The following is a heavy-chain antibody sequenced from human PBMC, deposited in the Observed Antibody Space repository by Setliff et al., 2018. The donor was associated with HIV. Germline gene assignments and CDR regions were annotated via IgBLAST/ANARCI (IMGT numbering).Heavy chain of an antibody. CDR1: GGSISSGTYY. D-gene: IGHD3-10*01. CDR2: IYTSGTT. Sequence: SETLSLTCTVAGGSISSGTYYWSWIRQPAGKGLEWIGHIYTSGTTNYNPSLKSRVTMSLDTADQSSLRLRSVTAADTAVYYCARALWFGELLTLAMNRIDSWGQGTQVTVSS. V-gene: IGHV4-61*09. CDR3: ARALWFGELLTLAMNRIDS. J-gene: IGHJ4*02.